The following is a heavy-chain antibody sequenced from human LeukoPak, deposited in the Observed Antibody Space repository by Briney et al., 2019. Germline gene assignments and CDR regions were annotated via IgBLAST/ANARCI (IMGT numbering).Heavy chain of an antibody. CDR1: GGSISTYY. CDR2: IYYSGST. V-gene: IGHV4-59*01. J-gene: IGHJ4*02. CDR3: ARAILSGYPDS. D-gene: IGHD3-3*01. Sequence: SETLSLTCSVSGGSISTYYWTWIRQPPGKGLEWIGYIYYSGSTNYNPSLKSRVTISLDTSKNQFSLKLSSVTAADTAVYYCARAILSGYPDSWGQGTLVIVFS.